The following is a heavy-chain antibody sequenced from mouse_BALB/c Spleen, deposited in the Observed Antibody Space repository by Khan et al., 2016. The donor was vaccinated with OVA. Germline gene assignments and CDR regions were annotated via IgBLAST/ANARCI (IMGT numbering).Heavy chain of an antibody. J-gene: IGHJ2*01. V-gene: IGHV3-2*02. Sequence: EVQLVESGPGLVKPSQSLSLTCTVTGYSITSGYAWNWIRQFPGNKLEWMGYISYSGVTSYPPSLKSRISITRDTSKNQFFLQLNSVTTEDTATYYCARGNYCGYYFDYWGQGTTLTVSS. CDR2: ISYSGVT. CDR3: ARGNYCGYYFDY. CDR1: GYSITSGYA. D-gene: IGHD1-1*01.